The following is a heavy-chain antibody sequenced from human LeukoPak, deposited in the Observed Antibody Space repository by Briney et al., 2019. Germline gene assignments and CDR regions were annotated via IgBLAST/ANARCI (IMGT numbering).Heavy chain of an antibody. V-gene: IGHV1-46*01. CDR2: IDPTGDRT. Sequence: GASVKVSCKASGFSFSSHYAHWVRQAPGQGLEWMGRIDPTGDRTVYAQKSQGRITMTRDMSTNTVYMELSSLRYADTAFYFCARDEGSQGIPTSIYDYWGQGSLVTVSS. J-gene: IGHJ4*02. D-gene: IGHD2-2*01. CDR3: ARDEGSQGIPTSIYDY. CDR1: GFSFSSHY.